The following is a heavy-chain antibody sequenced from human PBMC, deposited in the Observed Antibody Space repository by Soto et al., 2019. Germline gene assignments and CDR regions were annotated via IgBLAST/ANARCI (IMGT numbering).Heavy chain of an antibody. V-gene: IGHV1-18*04. D-gene: IGHD6-6*01. CDR2: SSAYNGNT. CDR1: GYTFTSYG. CDR3: ALVAARLNWFDP. Sequence: ASVKVSCKSSGYTFTSYGISWVRQATGQGLEWMGWSSAYNGNTNYAQKLQGRVTMTTDTSTSTAYMELRSLRSDDTAVYYCALVAARLNWFDPWGQGTLVTVSS. J-gene: IGHJ5*02.